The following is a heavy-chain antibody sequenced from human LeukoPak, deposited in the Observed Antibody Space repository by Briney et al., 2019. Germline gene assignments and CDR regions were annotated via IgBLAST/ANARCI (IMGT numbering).Heavy chain of an antibody. Sequence: PGGSLRLSCAASGFTFDDYAMHWVRQAPGKGLEWVSGISWNSGSIGYADSVKGRFTISRDNAKNSLYLQMNSLRAEDTALYYCAKGQLGNFDYWGQGTLVTVSS. J-gene: IGHJ4*02. CDR2: ISWNSGSI. D-gene: IGHD6-6*01. CDR1: GFTFDDYA. V-gene: IGHV3-9*01. CDR3: AKGQLGNFDY.